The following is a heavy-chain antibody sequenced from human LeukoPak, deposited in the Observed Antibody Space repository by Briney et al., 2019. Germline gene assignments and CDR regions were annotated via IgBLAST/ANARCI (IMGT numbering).Heavy chain of an antibody. CDR1: GYTFTNYY. D-gene: IGHD3-9*01. CDR3: ATTRSHDILTGYYAF. Sequence: ASVTVSCKASGYTFTNYYMHWVRQAPGQGLEWMGIINPSGGSTSYAQKFQGRVTMTRDTSASTIYMELSSLRSEDTAVYYCATTRSHDILTGYYAFWGQGTLVTVSS. CDR2: INPSGGST. J-gene: IGHJ4*02. V-gene: IGHV1-46*01.